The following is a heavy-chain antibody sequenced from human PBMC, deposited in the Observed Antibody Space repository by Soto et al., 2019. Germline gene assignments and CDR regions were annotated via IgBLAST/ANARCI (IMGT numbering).Heavy chain of an antibody. CDR3: AKQRAGFGSGSDTYYFDN. V-gene: IGHV3-23*04. CDR2: ISGSGGST. J-gene: IGHJ4*02. D-gene: IGHD3-10*01. CDR1: GFTFSSYS. Sequence: EVQLVESGGGLVKPGGSLTLSCAASGFTFSSYSMNWVRQAPGKGLEWVSAISGSGGSTYYADSVKGRFTISRDNSKNTLYLQMNSLRAEGTAVYYCAKQRAGFGSGSDTYYFDNWGQGTLVTVSS.